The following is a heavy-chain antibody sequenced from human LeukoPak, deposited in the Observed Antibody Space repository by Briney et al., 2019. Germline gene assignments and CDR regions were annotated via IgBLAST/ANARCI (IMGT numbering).Heavy chain of an antibody. CDR2: MNPNSGNT. Sequence: ASVKVSCKASGYTFTSYDINWVRQATGQGLEWMGWMNPNSGNTGYAQKFQGRVTMTRNTSISTAHMELSSLRSEDTAVYYCARGIVFLQWLIRMDAFDIWGQGTMVTVSS. J-gene: IGHJ3*02. CDR3: ARGIVFLQWLIRMDAFDI. D-gene: IGHD6-19*01. V-gene: IGHV1-8*01. CDR1: GYTFTSYD.